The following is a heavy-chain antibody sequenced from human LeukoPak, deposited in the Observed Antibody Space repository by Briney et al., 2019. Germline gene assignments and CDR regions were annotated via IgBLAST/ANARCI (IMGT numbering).Heavy chain of an antibody. V-gene: IGHV1-2*06. CDR2: INPNSGGT. D-gene: IGHD3-22*01. J-gene: IGHJ4*02. CDR3: ARSEYYYDSSGYSPFDY. CDR1: GYTFTGYY. Sequence: ASVKVSCKASGYTFTGYYMHWVRQAPGQGLEWMGRINPNSGGTNYAQKFQGRVTMTRDTSISTAYMELSRLRSDDTAVYYCARSEYYYDSSGYSPFDYWGQGTLVTVSS.